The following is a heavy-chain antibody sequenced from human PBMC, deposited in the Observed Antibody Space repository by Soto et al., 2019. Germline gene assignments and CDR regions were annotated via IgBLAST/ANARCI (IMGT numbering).Heavy chain of an antibody. CDR2: VSHDGRNT. Sequence: VQLVESGGGVVQPGRSLRLSCAASGFTFSDYAMHWVRQAPGKGLEWVAVVSHDGRNTHYADYVKGRFTISRDSSKNTVSLERTSLRAEDTAVYYCAKGGRQWLVTSDFNYWGQGALVTVSS. J-gene: IGHJ4*02. CDR3: AKGGRQWLVTSDFNY. D-gene: IGHD6-19*01. V-gene: IGHV3-30*18. CDR1: GFTFSDYA.